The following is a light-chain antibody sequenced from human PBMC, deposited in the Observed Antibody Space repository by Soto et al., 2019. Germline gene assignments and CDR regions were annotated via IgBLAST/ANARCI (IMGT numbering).Light chain of an antibody. J-gene: IGKJ2*01. CDR2: DAS. Sequence: EIVLTQSPAILSVSPGERATLSCRASQSISRSLAWYQQKPGQAPRLLISDASTRATGIPARFSGSGSGTEFTLTISSLQSEDFALYYCHQYNSWTPGTSGQGTK. CDR3: HQYNSWTPGT. V-gene: IGKV3-15*01. CDR1: QSISRS.